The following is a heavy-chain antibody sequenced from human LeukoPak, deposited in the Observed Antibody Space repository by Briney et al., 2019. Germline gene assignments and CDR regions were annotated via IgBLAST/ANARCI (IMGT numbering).Heavy chain of an antibody. CDR3: ARLSDLSSYYFDH. CDR2: IYYSGST. Sequence: SETLSLTCTVSGGSISSSSYYWGWIRQPPGEGLEWIGSIYYSGSTYYNPSFKSRVTISVDTSKNQFSLKLSSVTAADTAVYYCARLSDLSSYYFDHWGQGTLVTVSS. D-gene: IGHD1-26*01. V-gene: IGHV4-39*01. CDR1: GGSISSSSYY. J-gene: IGHJ4*02.